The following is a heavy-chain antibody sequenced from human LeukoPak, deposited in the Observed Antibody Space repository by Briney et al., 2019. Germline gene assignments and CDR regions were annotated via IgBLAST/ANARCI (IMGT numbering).Heavy chain of an antibody. Sequence: SQTLSLTCTVSGGSISSGGYYWSWIRQHPGKGLEWIGYIYYSGSTYYNPSLKSRVTISVDTSKNQFSLKLSSVTAADTAVYYCARGFDDILTGHYLPDGNWFDPWGQGTLVTVSS. D-gene: IGHD3-9*01. CDR1: GGSISSGGYY. V-gene: IGHV4-31*03. CDR2: IYYSGST. J-gene: IGHJ5*02. CDR3: ARGFDDILTGHYLPDGNWFDP.